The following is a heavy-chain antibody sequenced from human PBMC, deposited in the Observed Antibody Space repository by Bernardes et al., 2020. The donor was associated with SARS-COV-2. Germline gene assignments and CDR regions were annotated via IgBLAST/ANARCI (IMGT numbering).Heavy chain of an antibody. Sequence: GGSLRLSCAASGFSFNTFWMHWFRQVPGKGLVWVSHIDSDGSRTNYADSVKGRFTIFRDNAKNTLYLQMNSLRVEDTAVYYCTRDPSGTSPAWGQGTLVTVSS. D-gene: IGHD1-1*01. CDR2: IDSDGSRT. V-gene: IGHV3-74*01. J-gene: IGHJ5*02. CDR1: GFSFNTFW. CDR3: TRDPSGTSPA.